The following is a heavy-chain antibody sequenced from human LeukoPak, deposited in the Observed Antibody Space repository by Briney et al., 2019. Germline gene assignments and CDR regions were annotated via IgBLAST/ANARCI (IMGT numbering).Heavy chain of an antibody. Sequence: SETLSLTCAVYGGSFSGYYWSWIRQHLGKGLEWIGYIYYSGSTYYNPSLKSRVTISVDTSKNQFSLKLSSVTAADTAVYYCARDAWGTIDPWGQGTLVTVSS. CDR3: ARDAWGTIDP. J-gene: IGHJ5*02. CDR1: GGSFSGYY. CDR2: IYYSGST. D-gene: IGHD1-1*01. V-gene: IGHV4-31*11.